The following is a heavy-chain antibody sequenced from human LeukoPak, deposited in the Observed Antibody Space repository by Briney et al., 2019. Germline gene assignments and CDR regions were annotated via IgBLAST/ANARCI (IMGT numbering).Heavy chain of an antibody. CDR2: ISYDGSNK. Sequence: GGSLRLSCAASGFTFSSYGMHWVRQAPGKGLEWVAVISYDGSNKYYADSVKGRFTISRDNSKSTLYLQMNSLRAEDTAVYYCASSAFDYWGQGTLDTVSS. V-gene: IGHV3-30*03. CDR1: GFTFSSYG. J-gene: IGHJ4*02. CDR3: ASSAFDY.